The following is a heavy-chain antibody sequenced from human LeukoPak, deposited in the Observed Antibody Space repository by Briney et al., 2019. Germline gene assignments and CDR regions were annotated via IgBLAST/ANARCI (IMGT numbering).Heavy chain of an antibody. J-gene: IGHJ4*02. V-gene: IGHV4-59*01. CDR2: IYYSGST. D-gene: IGHD3-10*01. CDR1: GGSISSYY. Sequence: LETLSLTCTVSGGSISSYYWSWIRQPPGKGLEWIGYIYYSGSTNYNPSLKSRVTISVDTSKNQFSLKLSSVTAADTAVYYCARDRSGYFDYWGQGTLVTVSS. CDR3: ARDRSGYFDY.